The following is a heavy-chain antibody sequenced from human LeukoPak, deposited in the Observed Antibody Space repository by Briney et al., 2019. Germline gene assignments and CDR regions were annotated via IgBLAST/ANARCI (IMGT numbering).Heavy chain of an antibody. V-gene: IGHV3-33*08. Sequence: GRSLRLSCAASGFTFSSYAMHWVRQAPGKGLEWVAVIWSDGDNKFYADSVKGRFTFSRDNSKNMLFLQMNSLRAEDTAVYYCVRERGPFDGFDIWGQGTMVTVSS. J-gene: IGHJ3*02. CDR3: VRERGPFDGFDI. CDR1: GFTFSSYA. CDR2: IWSDGDNK.